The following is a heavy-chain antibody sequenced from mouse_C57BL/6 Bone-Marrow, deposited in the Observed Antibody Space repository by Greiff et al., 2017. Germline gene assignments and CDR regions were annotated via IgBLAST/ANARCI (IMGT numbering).Heavy chain of an antibody. V-gene: IGHV14-2*01. D-gene: IGHD1-1*01. Sequence: VQLQQSGTVLAKPGASVKLSCTASGFTITDYYMHWVKQRPEQGLEWIGSIDPEDGETRYAPKFQGKATITAVTSSSTAYLQLSSLTTEDTAVYYCSRSTTTIDVWGTGTSVTVAS. CDR2: IDPEDGET. CDR3: SRSTTTIDV. J-gene: IGHJ1*03. CDR1: GFTITDYY.